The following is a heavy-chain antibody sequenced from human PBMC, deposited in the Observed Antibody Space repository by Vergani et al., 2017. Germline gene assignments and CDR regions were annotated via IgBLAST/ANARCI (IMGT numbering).Heavy chain of an antibody. J-gene: IGHJ6*03. CDR1: GYTFSSYA. V-gene: IGHV1-69*01. CDR2: IIPIFGTA. Sequence: QVQLVQSGAEVKKPGASVKVSCKASGYTFSSYAISWVRQAPGQGLEWMGGIIPIFGTANYAQKYQGRVTITADESTSTAYMELSSLRSEDTAVYYCALVSSSTNYDYWYMDVWGKGTTVTVSS. CDR3: ALVSSSTNYDYWYMDV. D-gene: IGHD6-13*01.